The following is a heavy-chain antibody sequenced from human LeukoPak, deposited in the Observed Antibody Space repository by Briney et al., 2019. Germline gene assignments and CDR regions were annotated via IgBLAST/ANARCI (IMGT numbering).Heavy chain of an antibody. CDR1: GYTFTSYD. V-gene: IGHV1-2*02. CDR2: INPNSGGT. D-gene: IGHD3-10*01. J-gene: IGHJ5*02. CDR3: ARLGPYYYGSGSYSFDP. Sequence: GASVKVSCKASGYTFTSYDINWVRQATGQGLEWMGWINPNSGGTNYAQKFQGRVTMTRDTSISTAYMELSRLRSDDTAVYYCARLGPYYYGSGSYSFDPWGQGTLVTVSS.